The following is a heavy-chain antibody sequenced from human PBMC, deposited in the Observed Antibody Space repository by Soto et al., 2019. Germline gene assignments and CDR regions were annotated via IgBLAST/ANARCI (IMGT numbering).Heavy chain of an antibody. V-gene: IGHV4-61*01. CDR3: ARDFRAVDCSRPGGQYHYQYMMVV. J-gene: IGHJ6*02. D-gene: IGHD2-2*01. CDR1: GGSVSRGRYS. Sequence: SETLSLTCTVSGGSVSRGRYSWSWIRQPPGKGLEWIGYIFDSGSTSYNPSLKSRVTICVDTSKNQFSLKLSSVTSAETALYDYARDFRAVDCSRPGGQYHYQYMMVVCGQGTPVTVSS. CDR2: IFDSGST.